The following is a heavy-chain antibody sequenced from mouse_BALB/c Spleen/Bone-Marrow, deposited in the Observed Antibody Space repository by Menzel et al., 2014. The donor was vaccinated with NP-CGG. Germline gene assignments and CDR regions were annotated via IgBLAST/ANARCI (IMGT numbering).Heavy chain of an antibody. CDR1: GFDFSRYW. CDR2: INPDSSTI. Sequence: VQLQQSGGGLVQPGGSLKLSCAASGFDFSRYWMSWVRQAPGKGLEWIGEINPDSSTINYAPSLKDKFIISRDNAKNTLYLQMSKVRSEDTALYYCALLGNYGYFDVWGAGTTVTVSS. J-gene: IGHJ1*01. D-gene: IGHD2-1*01. V-gene: IGHV4-1*02. CDR3: ALLGNYGYFDV.